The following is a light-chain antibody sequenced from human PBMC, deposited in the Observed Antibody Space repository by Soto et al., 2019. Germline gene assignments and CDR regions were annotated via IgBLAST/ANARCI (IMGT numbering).Light chain of an antibody. CDR1: QSVYSNY. J-gene: IGKJ1*01. CDR3: QQYDTSPGT. Sequence: EIVLTQSPGTLSSSPGERATLSCRASQSVYSNYLAWYQQKPGHSPRLLVYGASSRAVGIPDRFSGSGSGTDFTLTISRLEPEDFAVYYCQQYDTSPGTFGQGTKVDIK. CDR2: GAS. V-gene: IGKV3-20*01.